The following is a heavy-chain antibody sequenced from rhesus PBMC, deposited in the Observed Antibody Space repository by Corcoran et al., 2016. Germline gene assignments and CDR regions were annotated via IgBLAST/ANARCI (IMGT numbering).Heavy chain of an antibody. V-gene: IGHV4-65*01. D-gene: IGHD3-3*01. J-gene: IGHJ4*01. Sequence: QVQLQESGPGLVKPSETLSLTCAVSGGSVSSSNWWSWIRQPPGKGLDWICYISGSSGSTYYNPSLTSRVTISTDTSKNQFSLKLSSVTAADTAVYYCARDWTDYDLDYWGQGVLVTVSS. CDR2: ISGSSGST. CDR1: GGSVSSSNW. CDR3: ARDWTDYDLDY.